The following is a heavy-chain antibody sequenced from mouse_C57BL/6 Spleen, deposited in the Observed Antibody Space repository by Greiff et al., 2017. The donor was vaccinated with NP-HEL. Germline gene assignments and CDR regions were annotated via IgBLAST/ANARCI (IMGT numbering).Heavy chain of an antibody. CDR3: ATFYYDYEGAMDY. CDR1: GFSLTSYA. V-gene: IGHV2-9-1*01. J-gene: IGHJ4*01. D-gene: IGHD2-4*01. Sequence: VQLVESGPGLVAPSQSLSITCTVSGFSLTSYAISWVRQPPGKGLEWLGVIWTGGGTNYNSALKSRLSISKDNSKSQVFLKMNSLQTDDTARYYCATFYYDYEGAMDYWGQGTSVTVSS. CDR2: IWTGGGT.